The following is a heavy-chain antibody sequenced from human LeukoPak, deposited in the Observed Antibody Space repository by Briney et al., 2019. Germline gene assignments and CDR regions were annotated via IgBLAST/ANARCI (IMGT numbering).Heavy chain of an antibody. J-gene: IGHJ4*02. CDR1: GYTFTDSY. D-gene: IGHD1-1*01. CDR2: NNPKSGGT. V-gene: IGHV1-2*06. Sequence: GASVKVSCKASGYTFTDSYIHWVRQAPGERLEWMGRNNPKSGGTNYAGNSQGRITLTRDTSISTAYMEVTTLKSDDTAIYYCVKDLREDSVTRGYWGQGTPVTVSS. CDR3: VKDLREDSVTRGY.